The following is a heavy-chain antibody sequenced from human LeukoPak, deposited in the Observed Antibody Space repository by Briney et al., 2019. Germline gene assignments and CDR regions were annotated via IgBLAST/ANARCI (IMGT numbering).Heavy chain of an antibody. D-gene: IGHD3-22*01. CDR1: GFTFSNYW. J-gene: IGHJ4*02. V-gene: IGHV3-23*01. CDR2: ISGSADST. CDR3: AKDHDNYYVSSGYTPFDY. Sequence: GGSLRLSCAASGFTFSNYWMSWVRQAPGKGLEWVSDISGSADSTYYADSVKGRFTISRDNSKNTLYLQMNSLRAEDTAVYYCAKDHDNYYVSSGYTPFDYWGQGTLVTVSS.